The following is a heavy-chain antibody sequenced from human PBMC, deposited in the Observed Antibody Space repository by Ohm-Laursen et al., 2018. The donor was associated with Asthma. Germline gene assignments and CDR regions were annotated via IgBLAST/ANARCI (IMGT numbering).Heavy chain of an antibody. Sequence: GSLRLSCSAFGYTFSRYSIHWVRQIPGKGLEWVASIRTARSFIYYADSVRGRFTTSRDNARNSVYLQMNSLRAEDTALYYCARIGPEWELPGREYSLHHWGEGTLVTVSS. V-gene: IGHV3-21*01. CDR1: GYTFSRYS. J-gene: IGHJ1*01. CDR3: ARIGPEWELPGREYSLHH. D-gene: IGHD1-26*01. CDR2: IRTARSFI.